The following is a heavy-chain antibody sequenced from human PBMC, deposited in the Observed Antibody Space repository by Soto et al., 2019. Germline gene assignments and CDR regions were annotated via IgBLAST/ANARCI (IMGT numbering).Heavy chain of an antibody. D-gene: IGHD4-17*01. Sequence: QVQLVQSGAEVKKPWASVKVSCKASGYTFTSYGSSWVRQAPGQGLEWLGWISAYNGNTNYEQKLQGRGTMTTDASTSIAYKEQRSLRSDDAAVYFCGRDHQGGGPGTTQPGSWGQGTLVTVSS. J-gene: IGHJ5*02. CDR3: GRDHQGGGPGTTQPGS. V-gene: IGHV1-18*01. CDR1: GYTFTSYG. CDR2: ISAYNGNT.